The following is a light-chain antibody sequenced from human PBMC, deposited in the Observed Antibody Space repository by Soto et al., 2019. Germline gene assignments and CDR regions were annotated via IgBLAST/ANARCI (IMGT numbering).Light chain of an antibody. V-gene: IGLV1-44*01. CDR3: AAWDDSLNGRYV. Sequence: QSVLTQPPSGSGTPGQKVTISCSGSSSKNGSNTVNWYQQLPGTAPKLLIYSNNQRPSGVPDRFSGSKSGTSASLAISGLQSEDEADYYCAAWDDSLNGRYVFGTGTKVTVL. J-gene: IGLJ1*01. CDR2: SNN. CDR1: SSKNGSNT.